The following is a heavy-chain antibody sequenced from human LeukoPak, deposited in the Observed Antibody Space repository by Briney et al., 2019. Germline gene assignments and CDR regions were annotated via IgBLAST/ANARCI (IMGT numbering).Heavy chain of an antibody. CDR1: GFTFSSNS. CDR2: INYSGDAT. CDR3: AKGYCSGGNCYQYFDY. D-gene: IGHD2-15*01. J-gene: IGHJ4*02. V-gene: IGHV3-23*01. Sequence: GGSLRLSCAASGFTFSSNSMSWVRQAPGEGLEWVSAINYSGDATYYVDSVKGRFTISRDNSKNTLYLQMNSLRAEDTAIYYCAKGYCSGGNCYQYFDYWGQGTLVTVAS.